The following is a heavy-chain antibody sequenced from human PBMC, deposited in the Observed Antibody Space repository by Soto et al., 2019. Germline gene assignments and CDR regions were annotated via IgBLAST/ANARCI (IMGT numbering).Heavy chain of an antibody. Sequence: QVQLVQSGAEVKKPASSVKVSCKASGGTFSSYAISWVRQAPGQGLEWMGGIIPIFGTANYAQKFQGRVTITADESTSTAYMELSSLRSEDTAVYYCARGGGVQLYYYYYGMDVWGQGTTVTVSS. J-gene: IGHJ6*02. D-gene: IGHD1-1*01. CDR2: IIPIFGTA. V-gene: IGHV1-69*01. CDR3: ARGGGVQLYYYYYGMDV. CDR1: GGTFSSYA.